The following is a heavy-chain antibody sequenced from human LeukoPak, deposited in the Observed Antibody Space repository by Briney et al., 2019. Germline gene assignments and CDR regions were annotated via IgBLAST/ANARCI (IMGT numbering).Heavy chain of an antibody. CDR3: ASGVMITFGGVIDPGSPLYYYGMDV. D-gene: IGHD3-16*02. CDR1: GYTFTSYG. Sequence: VASVKVSCKASGYTFTSYGISWVRQAPGQGLEWMGWISAYNGNTNYARKLQGRVTMTTDTSTSTAYMELRSLRSDDTAVYYCASGVMITFGGVIDPGSPLYYYGMDVWGQGTTVTVSS. V-gene: IGHV1-18*01. J-gene: IGHJ6*02. CDR2: ISAYNGNT.